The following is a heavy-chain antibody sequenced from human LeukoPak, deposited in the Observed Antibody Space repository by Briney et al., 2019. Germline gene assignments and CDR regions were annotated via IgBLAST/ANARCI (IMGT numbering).Heavy chain of an antibody. V-gene: IGHV3-23*01. J-gene: IGHJ4*02. Sequence: GGSLRLSCAASGLTFSSYAMSWVRQAPGKGLEWVSAISGSGGSTYYADSVKGRFTISRDNSKNTPYLQMNSLRAEDTAVYYCAKDQGIAVAGFDYWGQGTLVTVSS. CDR1: GLTFSSYA. CDR2: ISGSGGST. CDR3: AKDQGIAVAGFDY. D-gene: IGHD6-19*01.